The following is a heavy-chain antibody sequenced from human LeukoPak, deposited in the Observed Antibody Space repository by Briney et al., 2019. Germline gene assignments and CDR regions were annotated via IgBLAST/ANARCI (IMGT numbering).Heavy chain of an antibody. Sequence: GSLVLSCAASGFTVSSNYMSWVRQAPGKGVEWVSVIYSGGSTYYADSVKGRFTISRDNSKNTLYLQMNSLRAEDTAVYYCASPRGAPFDSSGYYFDYWGQGTLVTVSS. CDR1: GFTVSSNY. J-gene: IGHJ4*02. D-gene: IGHD3-22*01. V-gene: IGHV3-53*01. CDR2: IYSGGST. CDR3: ASPRGAPFDSSGYYFDY.